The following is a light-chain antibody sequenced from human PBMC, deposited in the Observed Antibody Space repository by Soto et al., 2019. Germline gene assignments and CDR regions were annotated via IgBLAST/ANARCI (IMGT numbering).Light chain of an antibody. CDR2: DNN. J-gene: IGLJ2*01. CDR3: ATWDGSLPGEV. CDR1: SSNIGNNY. V-gene: IGLV1-51*01. Sequence: QSVLTQSPSVSAAPGQKVTISCPGSSSNIGNNYVSWYQQVPGTAPKLLIYDNNKRPSGILDRFSGSKSGTSGTLDISGLQTGDEADYYCATWDGSLPGEVFGGGTKVTVL.